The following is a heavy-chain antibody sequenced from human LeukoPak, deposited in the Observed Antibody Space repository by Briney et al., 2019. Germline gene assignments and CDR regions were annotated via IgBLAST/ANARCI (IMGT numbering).Heavy chain of an antibody. J-gene: IGHJ4*02. D-gene: IGHD5-12*01. CDR2: IYYSGST. V-gene: IGHV4-39*01. Sequence: SETLSLTCTVSGGSISSSSYYWGWIRQPPGKGLEWIGSIYYSGSTYYNPSLKSRVTISVDTSKNQFSLKLSSVTAADTAVYYCARGGYSSYDLGIGFDYWGQGTLVTVSS. CDR3: ARGGYSSYDLGIGFDY. CDR1: GGSISSSSYY.